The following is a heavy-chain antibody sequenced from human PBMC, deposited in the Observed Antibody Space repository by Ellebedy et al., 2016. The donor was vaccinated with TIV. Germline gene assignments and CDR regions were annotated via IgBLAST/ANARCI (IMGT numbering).Heavy chain of an antibody. V-gene: IGHV4-30-4*01. CDR1: GGSISSGDYY. Sequence: SETLSLXXTVSGGSISSGDYYWSWIRQPPGKGLEWIGYIYYSGSTYYNPSLKSRVTISVDTSKNQFSLKLSSVTAADTAVYYCATNVDTAMVGAPVDYWGQGTLVTVSS. J-gene: IGHJ4*02. CDR2: IYYSGST. D-gene: IGHD5-18*01. CDR3: ATNVDTAMVGAPVDY.